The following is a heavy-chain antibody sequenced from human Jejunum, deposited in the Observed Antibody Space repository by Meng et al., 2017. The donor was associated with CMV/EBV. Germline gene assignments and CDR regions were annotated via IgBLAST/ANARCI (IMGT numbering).Heavy chain of an antibody. Sequence: EVERFGSGGGVVQPGGSLILSCAASGFTFSNYDMTWARQAPGKGLEWVSGILGDGSRVHYADSVRGRFTISRDNSKNTVYLQMNSLTVDDTAIYYCASHAFGMAKGWGQGALVTVSS. CDR1: GFTFSNYD. V-gene: IGHV3-23*01. D-gene: IGHD3-10*01. CDR3: ASHAFGMAKG. J-gene: IGHJ4*02. CDR2: ILGDGSRV.